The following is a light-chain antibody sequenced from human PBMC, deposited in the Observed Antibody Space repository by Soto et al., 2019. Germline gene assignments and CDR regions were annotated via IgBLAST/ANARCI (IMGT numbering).Light chain of an antibody. J-gene: IGKJ5*01. V-gene: IGKV3-15*01. CDR2: GAS. Sequence: EIVMTQSPATPSVSPGARATLSCRASQSVNSNLAWYQQKPGQPPRLLIYGASTRATGIPARFSGSGSGTEFTLAISSLQSEDFAVYYCQQRSNWPTFGQGTRLEIK. CDR3: QQRSNWPT. CDR1: QSVNSN.